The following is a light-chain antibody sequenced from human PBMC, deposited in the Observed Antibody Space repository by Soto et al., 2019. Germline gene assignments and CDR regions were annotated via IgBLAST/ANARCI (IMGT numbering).Light chain of an antibody. J-gene: IGKJ3*01. V-gene: IGKV3-15*01. CDR1: QSVSSD. Sequence: IVMSKSPATLSVSTGERATLSCRASQSVSSDFAWYQQKPGQAPRLLIYGASSRATGIPARFSGSGSGTEFTLTISSLQSEDFAVYYCQQYNNLLPTFGAGTKVDIK. CDR3: QQYNNLLPT. CDR2: GAS.